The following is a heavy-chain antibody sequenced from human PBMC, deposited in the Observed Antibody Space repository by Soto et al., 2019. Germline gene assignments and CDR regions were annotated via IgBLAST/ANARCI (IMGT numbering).Heavy chain of an antibody. V-gene: IGHV3-21*01. J-gene: IGHJ6*01. CDR1: VFNFNSYT. CDR3: ARDCSGGSCYPGMDV. D-gene: IGHD2-15*01. Sequence: PWGSLRLSCVFSVFNFNSYTINWVRQAPGKRLEWLSSISSSGYIFSTDSVRGRFTISRDNAKNSVYLQINSLRAEDTAVYFCARDCSGGSCYPGMDVWGQGTPVTVSS. CDR2: ISSSGYI.